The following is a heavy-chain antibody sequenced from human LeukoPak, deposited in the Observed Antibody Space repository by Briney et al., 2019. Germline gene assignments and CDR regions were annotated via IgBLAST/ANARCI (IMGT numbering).Heavy chain of an antibody. CDR2: IDASDSYT. J-gene: IGHJ5*02. Sequence: GESLMIYWKGSGYSFTSFWINGVRHMPGRGLEWMGWIDASDSYTNYSPSFQGHVTISADKSSSTAYLQWSSLKASDTAIYYCARHVLYSYGPQWWFDRCDQGTLVTVSS. D-gene: IGHD5-18*01. V-gene: IGHV5-10-1*01. CDR1: GYSFTSFW. CDR3: ARHVLYSYGPQWWFDR.